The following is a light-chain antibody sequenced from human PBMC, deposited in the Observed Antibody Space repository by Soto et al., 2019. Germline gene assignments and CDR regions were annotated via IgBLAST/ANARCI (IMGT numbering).Light chain of an antibody. Sequence: ETVMTQSPATLSVSPGERATLSCRASQSVGTNLAWYQQRPGQAPRLLVYGASTRASGIPPRFSGSGSGTDFTLTISSLQSEDFAVYYCQQLNYWPRITFGQGTRLEIK. J-gene: IGKJ5*01. V-gene: IGKV3-15*01. CDR1: QSVGTN. CDR2: GAS. CDR3: QQLNYWPRIT.